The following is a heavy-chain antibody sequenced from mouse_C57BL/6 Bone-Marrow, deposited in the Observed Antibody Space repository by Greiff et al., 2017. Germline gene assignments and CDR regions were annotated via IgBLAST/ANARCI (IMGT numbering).Heavy chain of an antibody. V-gene: IGHV14-4*01. Sequence: EVQLQQSGAELVRPGASVKLSCTASGFNIKDDYIHWVKQRAEQGLEWIGWIDPEIGDTEYASKFQGKATITSDTSSKTAYLQLSSLTSEDTAVYYCSSFDGNYFDFWGQGTPLTVAS. CDR2: IDPEIGDT. D-gene: IGHD2-3*01. J-gene: IGHJ2*01. CDR1: GFNIKDDY. CDR3: SSFDGNYFDF.